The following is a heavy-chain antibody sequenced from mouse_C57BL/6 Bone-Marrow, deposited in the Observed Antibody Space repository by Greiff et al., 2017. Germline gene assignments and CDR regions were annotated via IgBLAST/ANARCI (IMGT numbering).Heavy chain of an antibody. Sequence: VQLQQSGPGLVQPSQSLTITCPVSGFPLTSYGVHWVRQSPGKGLEWLGVIWSGGSTDYNAAFISRLSISKDNSKSQVFFKMNSLQADDTAIYYCARDGGSGRGFAYWGQGTLVTVSA. V-gene: IGHV2-2*01. D-gene: IGHD4-1*01. CDR1: GFPLTSYG. CDR3: ARDGGSGRGFAY. CDR2: IWSGGST. J-gene: IGHJ3*01.